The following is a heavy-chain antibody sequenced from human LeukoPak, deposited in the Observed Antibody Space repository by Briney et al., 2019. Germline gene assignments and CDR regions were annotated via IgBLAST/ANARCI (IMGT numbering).Heavy chain of an antibody. V-gene: IGHV3-74*01. CDR2: IKPDGST. J-gene: IGHJ3*02. CDR1: GFTFSSHW. D-gene: IGHD3-10*01. CDR3: AKSKVGARSGDAFDI. Sequence: PGGSLRLSCAASGFTFSSHWMHWVRQAPGKGLVWVSRIKPDGSTYYADSVKGRFTVSRDNAKNTLHLQMNSLRAEDTAVYYCAKSKVGARSGDAFDIWGQGTMVTVSS.